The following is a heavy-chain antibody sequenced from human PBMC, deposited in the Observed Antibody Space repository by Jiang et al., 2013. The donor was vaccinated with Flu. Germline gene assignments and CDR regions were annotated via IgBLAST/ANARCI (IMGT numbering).Heavy chain of an antibody. D-gene: IGHD3-9*01. CDR3: ARDKRERYFDWLSPPYGMDV. V-gene: IGHV3-30-3*01. Sequence: QLVESGGGVVQPGRSLRLSCAASGFTFSSYAMHWVRQAPGKGLEWVAVISYDGSNKYYADSVKGRFTISRDNSKNTLYLQMNSLRAEDTAVYYCARDKRERYFDWLSPPYGMDVWGQGTTVTVSS. CDR1: GFTFSSYA. CDR2: ISYDGSNK. J-gene: IGHJ6*02.